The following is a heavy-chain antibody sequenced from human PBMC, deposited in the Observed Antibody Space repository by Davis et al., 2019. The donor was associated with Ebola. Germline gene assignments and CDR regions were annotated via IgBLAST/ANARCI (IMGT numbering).Heavy chain of an antibody. Sequence: MPSETLSLTCTVSGGSISSYYWSWIRQHPGKGLEWIGEINHSGSTNYNPSLKSRVTISVDTSKNQFSLKLSSVTAADTAVYYCAVRSIAARPLDYWGQGTLVTVSS. CDR2: INHSGST. V-gene: IGHV4-34*01. CDR3: AVRSIAARPLDY. J-gene: IGHJ4*02. CDR1: GGSISSYY. D-gene: IGHD6-6*01.